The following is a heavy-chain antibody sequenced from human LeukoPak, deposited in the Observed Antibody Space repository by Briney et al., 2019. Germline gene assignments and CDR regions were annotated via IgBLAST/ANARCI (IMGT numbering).Heavy chain of an antibody. Sequence: PGGSQRLSCAASGFTFSSYAMHWVRQAPGKGLEWVAVISYDGSNKYYADSVKGRFTISRDNSKNTLYLQMNSLRAEDTAVYYCARDHESKHVLRFLEWLTYYGMDVWGQGTTVTVSS. V-gene: IGHV3-30-3*01. CDR1: GFTFSSYA. CDR2: ISYDGSNK. D-gene: IGHD3-3*01. J-gene: IGHJ6*02. CDR3: ARDHESKHVLRFLEWLTYYGMDV.